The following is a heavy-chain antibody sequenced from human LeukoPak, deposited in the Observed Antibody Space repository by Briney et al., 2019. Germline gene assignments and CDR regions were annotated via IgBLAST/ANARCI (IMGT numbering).Heavy chain of an antibody. Sequence: GGSLRLSCAVSGFNFGGHAMSWVRQGPGKGLEWVSAISGGSGSIYYSDSVKGRLTISRDNSKNTLYLQMNSLRAEDTAVYYCARAGSWSGTYHYYYTDVWGKGTTVTVSS. CDR2: ISGGSGSI. CDR3: ARAGSWSGTYHYYYTDV. D-gene: IGHD3-3*01. V-gene: IGHV3-23*01. CDR1: GFNFGGHA. J-gene: IGHJ6*03.